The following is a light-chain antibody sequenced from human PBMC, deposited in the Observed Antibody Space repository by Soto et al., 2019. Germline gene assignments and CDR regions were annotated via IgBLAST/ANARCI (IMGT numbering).Light chain of an antibody. CDR2: DAA. V-gene: IGKV3-11*01. CDR1: QYIGGY. J-gene: IGKJ4*01. Sequence: DIVLTQSPGTLSLSPGERATLSCRASQYIGGYLAWYQLRPGQGPRLLIFDAASRATGIPDRVSGSGSGTDFTLTISRLEPEDFAVYYCQQRASWPLTFGGGTRWIS. CDR3: QQRASWPLT.